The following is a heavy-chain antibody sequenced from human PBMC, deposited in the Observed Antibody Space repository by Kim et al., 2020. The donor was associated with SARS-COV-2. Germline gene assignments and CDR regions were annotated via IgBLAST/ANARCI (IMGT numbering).Heavy chain of an antibody. Sequence: SETLSLTCAVYGGSFSGYYWSWIRQPPGKGLEWIGEINHSGSTNYNPSLKSRVTISVDTSKNQFSLKLSSVTAADTAVYYCARQDCSGGSCYWRGGRWDDAFDIWGQGTMVTVSS. V-gene: IGHV4-34*01. D-gene: IGHD2-15*01. CDR2: INHSGST. CDR3: ARQDCSGGSCYWRGGRWDDAFDI. CDR1: GGSFSGYY. J-gene: IGHJ3*02.